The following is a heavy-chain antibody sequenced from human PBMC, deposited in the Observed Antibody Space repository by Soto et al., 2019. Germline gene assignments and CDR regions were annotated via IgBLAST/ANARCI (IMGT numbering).Heavy chain of an antibody. V-gene: IGHV3-30-3*01. J-gene: IGHJ4*01. CDR1: EFTFSTYP. Sequence: GGSLRLSCAASEFTFSTYPMHWVRQAPGKGLEWVAVISYDETNKYYADSVKGRFTISRDNSKNTLYLQMNNLRADDTAVYYCARGASDFWGAYPEIHFFDYWGQGTLVTVSS. CDR2: ISYDETNK. CDR3: ARGASDFWGAYPEIHFFDY. D-gene: IGHD3-3*01.